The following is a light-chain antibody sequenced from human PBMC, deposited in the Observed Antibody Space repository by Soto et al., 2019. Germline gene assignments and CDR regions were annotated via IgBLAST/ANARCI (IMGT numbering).Light chain of an antibody. Sequence: DVQMTQSPSTLSASVGDRVTITCRASQSIGTWLAWYQQKPGRAPQLVIFGASNLESGVPSRFSGSGSGTEFTLTISSLQPDDFATYYCQQYNDLYTFGQGTNLEIK. CDR3: QQYNDLYT. V-gene: IGKV1-5*01. CDR2: GAS. J-gene: IGKJ2*01. CDR1: QSIGTW.